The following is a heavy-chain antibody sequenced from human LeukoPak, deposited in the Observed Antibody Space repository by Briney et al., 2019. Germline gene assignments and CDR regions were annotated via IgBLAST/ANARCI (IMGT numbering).Heavy chain of an antibody. CDR3: AKDLLYDFWSGYYPYYFDY. D-gene: IGHD3-3*01. CDR2: ISYDGSNK. J-gene: IGHJ4*02. Sequence: GGSLRLSCAASGFTFSSYAMHWVRQAPGKGLEWVAVISYDGSNKYYADSVKGRFTISRDNSKNTLYLQMNSLRAEDTAVYYCAKDLLYDFWSGYYPYYFDYWGQGTLVTVSS. CDR1: GFTFSSYA. V-gene: IGHV3-30-3*01.